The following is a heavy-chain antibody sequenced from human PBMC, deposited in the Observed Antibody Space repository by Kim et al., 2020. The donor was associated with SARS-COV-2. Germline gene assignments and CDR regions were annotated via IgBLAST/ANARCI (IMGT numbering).Heavy chain of an antibody. CDR3: AHSGSAMVPFDY. V-gene: IGHV2-5*02. J-gene: IGHJ4*02. CDR2: IYWDDDK. D-gene: IGHD5-18*01. CDR1: GFSLSTSGVS. Sequence: SGPTLVNPTQTLTLTCTFSGFSLSTSGVSVGWIRQPPGKALEFLALIYWDDDKRYSPSLKSRLTITKDTSKNLVVLTMTNVDSVDTATYYCAHSGSAMVPFDYWGQGTLVTVSS.